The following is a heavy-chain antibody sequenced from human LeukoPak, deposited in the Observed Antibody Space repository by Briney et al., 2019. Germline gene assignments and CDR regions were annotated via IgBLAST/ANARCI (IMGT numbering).Heavy chain of an antibody. CDR3: VKDYQVGNSPAFGDY. V-gene: IGHV3-23*01. D-gene: IGHD1-26*01. CDR2: LIENGATT. Sequence: TGGSLRLSCAASGFTFSSHAMSWVRRAPGKGLEWVSGLIENGATTYYADSVKGRFTISRDNSRNTMYLQMNSLRVEDTAVYYRVKDYQVGNSPAFGDYWGQGTLVTISS. J-gene: IGHJ4*02. CDR1: GFTFSSHA.